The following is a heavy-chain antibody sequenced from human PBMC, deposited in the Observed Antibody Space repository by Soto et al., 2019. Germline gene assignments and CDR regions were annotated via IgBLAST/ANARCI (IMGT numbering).Heavy chain of an antibody. CDR2: IYVTGAV. CDR3: ARLRIATNNYKWFDP. D-gene: IGHD2-21*01. CDR1: GAALNSGNYY. Sequence: SETLSLTCSVSGAALNSGNYYWSWIRQVPGKGLEWIGHIYVTGAVDYNPPLRDRITISQDTSERQFSLNLRLVTAADTAVYYCARLRIATNNYKWFDPWGQGTLVTVSS. J-gene: IGHJ5*02. V-gene: IGHV4-31*03.